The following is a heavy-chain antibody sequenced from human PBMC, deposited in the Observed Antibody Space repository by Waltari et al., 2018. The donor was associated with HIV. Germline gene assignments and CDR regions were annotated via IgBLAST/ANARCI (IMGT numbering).Heavy chain of an antibody. J-gene: IGHJ5*02. V-gene: IGHV4-4*08. D-gene: IGHD4-17*01. Sequence: QVQLQESGPRLVKPSETLSLTCSVSGDSVTNHYWNWIRQSPEKGLEWIGYIHSSRNTNYNPALKSRVTISLPKSMVQQFSFTLTSVTTADTALYYCARHVHDYGGNRWFDTWGQGILVTVSS. CDR1: GDSVTNHY. CDR2: IHSSRNT. CDR3: ARHVHDYGGNRWFDT.